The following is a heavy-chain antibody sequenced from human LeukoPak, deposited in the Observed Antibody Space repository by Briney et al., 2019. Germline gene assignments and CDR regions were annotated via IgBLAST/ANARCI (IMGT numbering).Heavy chain of an antibody. J-gene: IGHJ5*02. V-gene: IGHV4-39*01. CDR2: IYYSGST. Sequence: GSLRLSCAASGFSFSNYWMGWVRQPPGKGLEWIGSIYYSGSTYYNPSLKSRVTISVDTSKNQFSLKLRSVTAADTALYYCARGSSMVASPRNWFDPWGQGTLVTVSS. CDR1: GFSFSNYW. D-gene: IGHD4/OR15-4a*01. CDR3: ARGSSMVASPRNWFDP.